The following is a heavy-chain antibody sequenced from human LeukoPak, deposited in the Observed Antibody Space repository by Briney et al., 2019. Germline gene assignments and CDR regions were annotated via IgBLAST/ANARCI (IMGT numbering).Heavy chain of an antibody. CDR3: ATEGRGANYWYFDL. D-gene: IGHD3-10*01. Sequence: ASVKVSCKVSGYSLTELSMHWVRHAPGKGLEWMGGFDPEQGKTIYAQKFQDRVILTEDTSRDTVYMDLSGLTYEDTAVYFCATEGRGANYWYFDLWGRGTLVTVSS. V-gene: IGHV1-24*01. CDR2: FDPEQGKT. J-gene: IGHJ2*01. CDR1: GYSLTELS.